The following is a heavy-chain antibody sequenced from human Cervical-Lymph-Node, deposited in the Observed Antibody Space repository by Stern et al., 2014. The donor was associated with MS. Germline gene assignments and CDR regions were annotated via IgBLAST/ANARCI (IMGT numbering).Heavy chain of an antibody. CDR3: ASQI. Sequence: EMQLVESGGGLVQPGGSLRLSCAASGFNFSSYWMHWVRQFPEKGLFWVSQINRDGSDTSYADSVKGRFTISRDNSKNTLYLQMNSLKIEDTAIYYCASQIWGQGTMVTVSS. V-gene: IGHV3-74*02. CDR1: GFNFSSYW. CDR2: INRDGSDT. J-gene: IGHJ3*02.